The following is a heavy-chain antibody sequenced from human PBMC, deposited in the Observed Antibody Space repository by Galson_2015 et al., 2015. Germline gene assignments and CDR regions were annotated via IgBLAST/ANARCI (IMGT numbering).Heavy chain of an antibody. CDR2: ISYDGSNK. D-gene: IGHD3-9*01. J-gene: IGHJ4*02. CDR1: GFTFSSYG. Sequence: RLSCAASGFTFSSYGMHWVRQAPGKGLEWVAVISYDGSNKYYADSVKGRFTISRDNSKNTLYLQMNSLRAEDTAVYYCARDAYDTLTGYAYFDYWGQGTLVTVSS. CDR3: ARDAYDTLTGYAYFDY. V-gene: IGHV3-30*03.